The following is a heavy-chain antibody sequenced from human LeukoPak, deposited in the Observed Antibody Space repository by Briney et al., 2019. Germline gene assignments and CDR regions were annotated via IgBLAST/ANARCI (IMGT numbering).Heavy chain of an antibody. CDR2: FNPNSGGT. D-gene: IGHD3-10*01. V-gene: IGHV1-2*02. J-gene: IGHJ4*02. CDR3: ARVWVDVGNVGSFDC. Sequence: ASVKVSCKASGYTFTGYYMHWVRQAPGQGLEWMGWFNPNSGGTNYAQKFQGRVTMTRDTSISTAYMELSRLRSDDTAVYYCARVWVDVGNVGSFDCWGQGTLVTVSS. CDR1: GYTFTGYY.